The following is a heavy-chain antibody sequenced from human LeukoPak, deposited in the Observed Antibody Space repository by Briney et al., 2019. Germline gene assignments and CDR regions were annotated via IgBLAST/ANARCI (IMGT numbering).Heavy chain of an antibody. CDR2: IWYDGSNK. CDR1: GITFSSYG. J-gene: IGHJ4*02. V-gene: IGHV3-33*01. CDR3: ARDPSVGYGDYEGVMDY. D-gene: IGHD4-17*01. Sequence: GRSLRLSCAASGITFSSYGMHWVRQAPGKGLEWVAVIWYDGSNKYYVDSVKGRFTISRDNSKNTLYLQMNSLRAEDTAVYYCARDPSVGYGDYEGVMDYWGQGTLVTVSS.